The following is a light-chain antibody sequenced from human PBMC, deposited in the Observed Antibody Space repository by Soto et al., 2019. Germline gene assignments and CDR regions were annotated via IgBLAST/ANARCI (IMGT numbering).Light chain of an antibody. V-gene: IGLV2-14*01. CDR3: NSYTGSSTLHV. Sequence: QSVLTQPASVSASPGQSITISCTGTSSDIGAYNYVSWYQQHPGKAPKLMIYDVTNRPSGVSNRFSGSKSGNTASLTISGLQAEDEADYYCNSYTGSSTLHVFGTGTKVTVL. CDR1: SSDIGAYNY. J-gene: IGLJ1*01. CDR2: DVT.